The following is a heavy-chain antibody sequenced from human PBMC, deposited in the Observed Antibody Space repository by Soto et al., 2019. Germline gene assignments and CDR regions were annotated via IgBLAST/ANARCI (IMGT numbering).Heavy chain of an antibody. Sequence: SETLSLTCTVSGGSISSGGYYWSWIRQHPGKGLEWIGYIYYSGSTYYNPSLKSRVTISVDTSKNQFSLKLSSVTADEFAVYYCATALLLGDSDAYNCYFDYWGQGTMVTVSS. J-gene: IGHJ4*02. V-gene: IGHV4-31*03. CDR1: GGSISSGGYY. D-gene: IGHD2-15*01. CDR3: ATALLLGDSDAYNCYFDY. CDR2: IYYSGST.